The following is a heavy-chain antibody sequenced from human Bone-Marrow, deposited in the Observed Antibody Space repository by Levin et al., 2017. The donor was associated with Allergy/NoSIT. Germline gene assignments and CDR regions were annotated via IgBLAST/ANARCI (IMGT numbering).Heavy chain of an antibody. CDR2: ISRSATYI. CDR1: GLTFINYS. Sequence: KAGGSLRLSCAASGLTFINYSLDWVRQTPGKGLEWLSSISRSATYIYYSDSVKGRFTISRDNANNSLYLQMNGLRAEDTGVYFCVTERLGEGKEFDYWGRGTRVIVSS. V-gene: IGHV3-21*01. D-gene: IGHD3-9*01. CDR3: VTERLGEGKEFDY. J-gene: IGHJ4*02.